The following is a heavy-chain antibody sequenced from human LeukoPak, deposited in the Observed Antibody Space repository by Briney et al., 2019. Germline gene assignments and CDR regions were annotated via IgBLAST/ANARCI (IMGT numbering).Heavy chain of an antibody. V-gene: IGHV1-2*02. CDR3: ARDVHGDYGSGWFDP. D-gene: IGHD4-17*01. CDR1: GYTFTAYY. Sequence: APVKVSCKASGYTFTAYYIQWVRQAPGQGLEWMGWINPNSGGTNHAQKFQGRVTMTRDTSVSTVYMELTSLTSDDTAVYYCARDVHGDYGSGWFDPWGQGTLVSVSS. CDR2: INPNSGGT. J-gene: IGHJ5*02.